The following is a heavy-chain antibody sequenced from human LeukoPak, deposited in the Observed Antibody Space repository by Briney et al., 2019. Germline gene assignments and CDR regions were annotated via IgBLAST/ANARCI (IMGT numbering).Heavy chain of an antibody. J-gene: IGHJ4*02. CDR3: ARLADCSSSSCRSFDY. D-gene: IGHD2-2*01. V-gene: IGHV1-2*02. CDR2: IHPNSGGT. CDR1: GYTFTSYY. Sequence: GASVNVSCKASGYTFTSYYIHWVRQAHRHWLEWMGMIHPNSGGTNYAQKFQGRVTMTRDTSISTAYMELSRLRSDDTAVYYCARLADCSSSSCRSFDYWGQGTLVTVSS.